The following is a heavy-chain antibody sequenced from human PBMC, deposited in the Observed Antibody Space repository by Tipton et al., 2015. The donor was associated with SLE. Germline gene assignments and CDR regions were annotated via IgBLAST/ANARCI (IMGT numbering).Heavy chain of an antibody. V-gene: IGHV4-34*01. CDR1: GGSFSGYY. CDR2: ISYSGST. Sequence: TLSLTCAVYGGSFSGYYWGWIRQPPGKGLEWIGSISYSGSTYYNTSFKSRVAIAVDTSKNQFSLNLSSVTAADTAVYYCARQDVFFAGRNWGQGTLVTVSS. CDR3: ARQDVFFAGRN. D-gene: IGHD3-3*01. J-gene: IGHJ4*02.